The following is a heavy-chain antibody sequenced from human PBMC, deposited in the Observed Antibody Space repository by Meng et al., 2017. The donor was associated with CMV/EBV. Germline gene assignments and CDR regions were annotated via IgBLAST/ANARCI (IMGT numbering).Heavy chain of an antibody. Sequence: QVLGVEFGVEVKKPGSSVKVSCKASGGTFSSYAISWVRQAPGQGLEWMGGIIPIFGTANYAQKFQGRVTITADESTSTAYMELSSLRSEDTAVYYCASVTGIGWWYFDLWGRGTLVTVSS. D-gene: IGHD1-20*01. CDR1: GGTFSSYA. CDR2: IIPIFGTA. V-gene: IGHV1-69*12. CDR3: ASVTGIGWWYFDL. J-gene: IGHJ2*01.